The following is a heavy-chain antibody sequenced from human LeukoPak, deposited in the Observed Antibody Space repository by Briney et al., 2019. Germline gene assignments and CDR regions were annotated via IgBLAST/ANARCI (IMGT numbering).Heavy chain of an antibody. V-gene: IGHV4-59*01. CDR3: TRDRNYYFDL. CDR2: ISNSGST. D-gene: IGHD5-24*01. J-gene: IGHJ4*02. CDR1: GASITTYY. Sequence: SETLSLTCTVSGASITTYYWSWIRQPPGKELEWIGYISNSGSTNYSPSLNSRVTISADKSKNQFSLKLTSVTAADTAVYYCTRDRNYYFDLWGQGTLVTVSS.